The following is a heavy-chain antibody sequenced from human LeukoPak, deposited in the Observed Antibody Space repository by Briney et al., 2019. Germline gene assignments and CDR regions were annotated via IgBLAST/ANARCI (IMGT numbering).Heavy chain of an antibody. CDR1: GGSFSGYY. J-gene: IGHJ3*02. Sequence: SETLSLTCAVYGGSFSGYYWSWIRQPPGKGLEWIGYIYYSGSTNYNPSLKSRVTISVDTSKNQFSLKLSSVTAADTAVYYCARVLRGSGSYYPDAFDIWGQGTMVTVSS. CDR2: IYYSGST. D-gene: IGHD1-26*01. CDR3: ARVLRGSGSYYPDAFDI. V-gene: IGHV4-59*08.